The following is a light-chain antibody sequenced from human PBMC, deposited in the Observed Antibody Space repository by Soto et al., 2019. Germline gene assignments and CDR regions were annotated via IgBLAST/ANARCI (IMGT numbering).Light chain of an antibody. CDR2: GAS. J-gene: IGKJ4*01. CDR1: QSASSSY. Sequence: EIVLTQSPGTLSLSPGERATLSCRASQSASSSYLAWYQQKPGQAPRLLISGASSRATGIPDRFSGSGSGTGFTLTISRLEPEDFAVYYCQQYGGSPLTFGGGTKVEIK. CDR3: QQYGGSPLT. V-gene: IGKV3-20*01.